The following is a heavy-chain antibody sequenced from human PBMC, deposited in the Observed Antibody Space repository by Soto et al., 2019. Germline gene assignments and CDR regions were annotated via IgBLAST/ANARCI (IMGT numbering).Heavy chain of an antibody. CDR2: INHSGST. V-gene: IGHV4-34*01. CDR1: GGSFSGYY. CDR3: ARGRYFDY. J-gene: IGHJ4*02. Sequence: QVQLQQWGAGLLKPSETLSLTCAVYGGSFSGYYLSWIRQPPGKGLEWIGEINHSGSTNYNPSLKSRVTISVDTSKNQFSLKLSSVTAADTAVYYCARGRYFDYWGQGTLVTVSS.